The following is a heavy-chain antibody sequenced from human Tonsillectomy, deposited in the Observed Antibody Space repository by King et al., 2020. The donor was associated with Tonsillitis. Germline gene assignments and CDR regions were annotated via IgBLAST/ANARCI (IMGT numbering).Heavy chain of an antibody. CDR3: AIYSSCGCDY. CDR2: IRSDGSNK. Sequence: VQLVESGGGVVQPGGSLRLSGAASGFTFSTYGMHWIRQAPGKGLEWVAVIRSDGSNKYYADSVKGRFTISRDNSKNTLYLQMNSLRAEDTAVYYCAIYSSCGCDYWGQGTLFTASS. CDR1: GFTFSTYG. J-gene: IGHJ4*02. D-gene: IGHD2-21*01. V-gene: IGHV3-30*02.